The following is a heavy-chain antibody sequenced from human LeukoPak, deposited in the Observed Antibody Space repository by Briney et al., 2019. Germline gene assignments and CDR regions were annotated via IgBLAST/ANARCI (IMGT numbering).Heavy chain of an antibody. CDR1: GFTLSSYW. D-gene: IGHD3-22*01. CDR2: INHSGST. CDR3: AIRVGGYYSRGFDY. Sequence: GSLRLSCAASGFTLSSYWMHWVRQAPGKGLEWIGEINHSGSTNYNPSLKSRVTISVDTSKNQFSLKLSSVTAADTAVYYCAIRVGGYYSRGFDYWGQGTLVTVSS. J-gene: IGHJ4*02. V-gene: IGHV4-34*08.